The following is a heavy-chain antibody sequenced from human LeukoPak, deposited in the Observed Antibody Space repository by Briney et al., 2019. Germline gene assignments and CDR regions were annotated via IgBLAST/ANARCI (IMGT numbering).Heavy chain of an antibody. Sequence: GRSLRLSCAASGFTFSSYAMHWVRQAPGKGLEWVAVISYDGSNKYYADSVKGRFTISRDNSKNTLYLQMNSLRAEDTAVYYCARGTYYYDSSGYLLDYWGQGTLVTVSS. CDR2: ISYDGSNK. J-gene: IGHJ4*02. D-gene: IGHD3-22*01. CDR1: GFTFSSYA. CDR3: ARGTYYYDSSGYLLDY. V-gene: IGHV3-30-3*01.